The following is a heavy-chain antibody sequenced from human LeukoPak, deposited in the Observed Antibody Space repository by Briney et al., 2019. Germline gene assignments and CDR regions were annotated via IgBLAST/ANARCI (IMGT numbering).Heavy chain of an antibody. CDR2: ISSLGTKI. CDR3: ARERVTTGGDACDI. CDR1: GFTFSSSE. Sequence: GGSLRLSCAASGFTFSSSEMNWVRQAPGKGLEWASYISSLGTKIYYADSVKGRFTTSRDNAKNSLYLQMNSLRAEDTAIYYCARERVTTGGDACDIWGHGTMVTVSS. D-gene: IGHD4-11*01. V-gene: IGHV3-48*03. J-gene: IGHJ3*02.